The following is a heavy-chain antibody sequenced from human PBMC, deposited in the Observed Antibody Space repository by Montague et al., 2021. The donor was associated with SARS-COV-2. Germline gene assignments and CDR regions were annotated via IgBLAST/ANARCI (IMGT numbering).Heavy chain of an antibody. V-gene: IGHV6-1*01. CDR1: GDSVSRNSVA. Sequence: CAISGDSVSRNSVAWSWLRQSPSRGLEWLGRTYYRSKWYSDYAPXVRGRLTVNPDASKNEFSLELNYVTPEDTAVYYCVRYSGWFYFDFWGQGTLVTVSS. CDR3: VRYSGWFYFDF. CDR2: TYYRSKWYS. J-gene: IGHJ4*02. D-gene: IGHD6-19*01.